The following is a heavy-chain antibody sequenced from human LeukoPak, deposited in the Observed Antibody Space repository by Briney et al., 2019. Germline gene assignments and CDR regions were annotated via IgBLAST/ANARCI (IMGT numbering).Heavy chain of an antibody. CDR2: ISASGIST. CDR3: AKRAARPAYYFDL. Sequence: GGSLRLSCAASGFTISSYAMTWVRQAPGMGLEWVSGISASGISTYYADSVKGRFTISRDNSKNTLYMQMKGLRAEDTAVYYCAKRAARPAYYFDLWGQGTLVTISS. J-gene: IGHJ4*02. V-gene: IGHV3-23*01. CDR1: GFTISSYA. D-gene: IGHD6-6*01.